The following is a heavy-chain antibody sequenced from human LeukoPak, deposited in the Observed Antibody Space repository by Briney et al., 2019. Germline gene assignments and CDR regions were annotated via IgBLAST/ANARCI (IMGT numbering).Heavy chain of an antibody. D-gene: IGHD3-10*01. Sequence: SVKVSCKASGGTFSSYAISWLRQAPRQGLEWMGRIIPISGTANYAQKFQGRVTITTDESTSTAYMELSSLRSEDTAVYYCARMAHLPHLHLYGSGSSNWFDPWGQGTLVTVSS. CDR3: ARMAHLPHLHLYGSGSSNWFDP. CDR2: IIPISGTA. V-gene: IGHV1-69*05. CDR1: GGTFSSYA. J-gene: IGHJ5*02.